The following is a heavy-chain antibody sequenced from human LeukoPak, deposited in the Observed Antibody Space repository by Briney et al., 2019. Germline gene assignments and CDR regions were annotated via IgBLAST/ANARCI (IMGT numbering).Heavy chain of an antibody. CDR2: SYPGDSDT. CDR1: GYSFTSYW. D-gene: IGHD6-13*01. Sequence: GESLKISCKGSGYSFTSYWIGWVRQMPGKGLEWMGISYPGDSDTRYSPSFQGQVTISADKSISTAYLQWSSLKASDTAMYYCATLRYSSNSSFVDAFDIWGQGTMVTVSS. V-gene: IGHV5-51*01. CDR3: ATLRYSSNSSFVDAFDI. J-gene: IGHJ3*02.